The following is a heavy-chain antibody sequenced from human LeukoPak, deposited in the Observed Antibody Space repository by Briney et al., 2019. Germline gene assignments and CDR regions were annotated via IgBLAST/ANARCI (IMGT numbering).Heavy chain of an antibody. J-gene: IGHJ6*03. CDR2: INLSGST. CDR3: ARGRHDITMIVVVMTSVSYYLDV. CDR1: GGSFSGYH. V-gene: IGHV4-34*01. D-gene: IGHD3-22*01. Sequence: SETLSLTCAVYGGSFSGYHWTWIRQSPGKGLEWIGDINLSGSTYYNPSLKSRLTISVDTSKNQFSLKLRSVTAADTAVYYCARGRHDITMIVVVMTSVSYYLDVWGKGTTVTVS.